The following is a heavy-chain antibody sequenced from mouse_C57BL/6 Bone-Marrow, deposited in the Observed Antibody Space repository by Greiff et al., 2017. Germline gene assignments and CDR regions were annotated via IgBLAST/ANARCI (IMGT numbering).Heavy chain of an antibody. CDR3: ARDYYGSSSFFEY. CDR1: GYTFTDYY. J-gene: IGHJ2*01. CDR2: IYPGSGNT. V-gene: IGHV1-76*01. D-gene: IGHD1-1*01. Sequence: VQLQQSGAELVRPGASVKLSCKASGYTFTDYYINWVKQRPGQGLEWIARIYPGSGNTYYNEKFKGKATLTAEKSSSTAYMQLSSLTSEDSAVYFCARDYYGSSSFFEYWGQGTTLTVSS.